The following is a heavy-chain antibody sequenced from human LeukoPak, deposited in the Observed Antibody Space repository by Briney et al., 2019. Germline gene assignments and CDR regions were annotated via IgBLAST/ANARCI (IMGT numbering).Heavy chain of an antibody. V-gene: IGHV3-9*03. J-gene: IGHJ3*02. CDR3: AKDVSDSSSSGGAFDI. D-gene: IGHD6-6*01. Sequence: PGGSLRLSCAASGFTFDDYAMHWVRQAPGKGLEWVSGISWNSGSIGYADSVKGRFTISRDNAKNSLYLQMNSLRAGDMALYYCAKDVSDSSSSGGAFDIWGQGTMVTVSS. CDR2: ISWNSGSI. CDR1: GFTFDDYA.